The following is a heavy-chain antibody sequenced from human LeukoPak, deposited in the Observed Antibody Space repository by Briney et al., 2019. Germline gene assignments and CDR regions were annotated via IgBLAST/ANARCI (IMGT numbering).Heavy chain of an antibody. CDR3: ARVRKSYSSSWFFDY. CDR1: GGSFSGYY. CDR2: INHSGST. J-gene: IGHJ4*02. Sequence: PSETLSLTCAVYGGSFSGYYWSWTRQPPGKGLEWIGEINHSGSTNYNPSLKSRVTISVDTSKNQFSLKLSSVTAADTAVYYCARVRKSYSSSWFFDYWGQGTLVTVSS. D-gene: IGHD6-13*01. V-gene: IGHV4-34*01.